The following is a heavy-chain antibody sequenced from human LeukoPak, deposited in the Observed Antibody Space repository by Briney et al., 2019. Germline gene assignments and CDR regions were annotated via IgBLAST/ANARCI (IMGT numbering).Heavy chain of an antibody. V-gene: IGHV3-30-3*01. J-gene: IGHJ4*02. CDR1: GYTFSSYA. CDR2: ISYDGSNK. D-gene: IGHD3-16*02. CDR3: AREHYDYVWGSYRSTGYFDY. Sequence: PGGSLRLSCAASGYTFSSYAMHWVRQAPGKGLEWVAVISYDGSNKYYADSVKGRFTISRDNSKNTLYLQMNSLRAEDTAVYYCAREHYDYVWGSYRSTGYFDYWGQGTLVTVSS.